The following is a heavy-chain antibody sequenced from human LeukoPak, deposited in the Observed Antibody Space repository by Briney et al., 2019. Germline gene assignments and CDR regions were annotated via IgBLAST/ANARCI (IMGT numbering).Heavy chain of an antibody. Sequence: SETLSLTCTVSSGSMSSSSYYWGWIRQPPGKGLERIGTIYYSGSTNYNPSLRSRVTISIDTSKKQYSLKLASVTAADTAVYYCARHFIGYYDSSGYVQHWGQGTLVTVSS. CDR2: IYYSGST. V-gene: IGHV4-39*01. CDR1: SGSMSSSSYY. J-gene: IGHJ1*01. D-gene: IGHD3-22*01. CDR3: ARHFIGYYDSSGYVQH.